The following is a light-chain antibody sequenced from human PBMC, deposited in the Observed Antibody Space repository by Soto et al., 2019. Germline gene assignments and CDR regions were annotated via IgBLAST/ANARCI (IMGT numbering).Light chain of an antibody. CDR2: GNN. Sequence: QYVLTQPPSVSGAPGQRVTISCTGSSSNIGAGYDVHWYQHLPGTAPKLLVGGNNDRPSGVPDRFSASKSDTSASLAITGLQVEDEADYYCQSFDSRLSGWVFGGGTKLTVL. J-gene: IGLJ2*01. CDR1: SSNIGAGYD. V-gene: IGLV1-40*01. CDR3: QSFDSRLSGWV.